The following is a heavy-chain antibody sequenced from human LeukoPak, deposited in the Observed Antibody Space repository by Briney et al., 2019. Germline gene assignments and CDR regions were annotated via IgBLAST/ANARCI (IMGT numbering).Heavy chain of an antibody. CDR2: INHSGST. J-gene: IGHJ4*02. CDR1: GGSFSGYY. Sequence: SETLSLTCAVYGGSFSGYYWSWIRQPPGKGLEWIGEINHSGSTNYNPSLKSRVTISVDTSKNQFSLKLSSVTAADTAVYYCARLDYYGSGKYYFDYWGQGTLVTVSS. V-gene: IGHV4-34*01. D-gene: IGHD3-10*01. CDR3: ARLDYYGSGKYYFDY.